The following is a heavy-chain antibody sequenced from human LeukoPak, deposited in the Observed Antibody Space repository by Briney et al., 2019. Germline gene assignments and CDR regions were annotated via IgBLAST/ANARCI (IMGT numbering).Heavy chain of an antibody. V-gene: IGHV3-30-3*01. CDR2: TSYDESHK. Sequence: GSLRLSCAASGFTFSSYAMHWVRQAPGKGLEWVAATSYDESHKYYADSVKGRFTISRDNSKSTLDLQMNSLRPEDTAVYYCARGTVTPGHWYFDLWGRGTLVTVSS. CDR3: ARGTVTPGHWYFDL. D-gene: IGHD4-17*01. J-gene: IGHJ2*01. CDR1: GFTFSSYA.